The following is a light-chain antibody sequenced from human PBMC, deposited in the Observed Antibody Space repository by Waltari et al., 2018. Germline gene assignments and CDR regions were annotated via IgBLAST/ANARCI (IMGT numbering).Light chain of an antibody. J-gene: IGLJ2*01. V-gene: IGLV2-11*01. CDR2: DVS. CDR1: SSDVGGYNY. Sequence: QSALPQPPSVSGSPGQSVTISCTGTSSDVGGYNYVSWYQQHPGKAPKLMIFDVSQRPSGVPDRFSVSKSGNTASLTISGLQAEDEADYYCCSYAGRYTLLFGGGTKLTVL. CDR3: CSYAGRYTLL.